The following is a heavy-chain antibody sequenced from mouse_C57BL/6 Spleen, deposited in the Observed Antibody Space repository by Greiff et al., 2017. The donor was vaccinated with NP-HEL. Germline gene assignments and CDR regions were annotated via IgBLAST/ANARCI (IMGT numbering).Heavy chain of an antibody. CDR3: TRLGSTWYFDV. D-gene: IGHD1-1*01. CDR2: IYPGDGDT. J-gene: IGHJ1*03. CDR1: GYAFSSYW. V-gene: IGHV1-80*01. Sequence: QVQLQQSGAELVKPGASVKISCKASGYAFSSYWMNWVKQRPGKGLEWIGQIYPGDGDTNYNGKFKGKATLTADKSSSTAYMQLSSLTSEDSAVYYCTRLGSTWYFDVWGTGTTVTVSS.